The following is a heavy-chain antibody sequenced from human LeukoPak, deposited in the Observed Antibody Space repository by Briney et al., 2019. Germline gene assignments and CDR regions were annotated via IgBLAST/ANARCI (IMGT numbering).Heavy chain of an antibody. CDR2: VHTSGES. CDR3: ARENYFAGGGYGARL. Sequence: PSETLSLTCTVCGGSVSSNYWSWIRQPAGKGLEWIGRVHTSGESNYHPSLKTRVTMSADTSKNQFSLRLSSVTAADTAVYFCARENYFAGGGYGARLWVQGTLVTVSS. V-gene: IGHV4-4*07. CDR1: GGSVSSNY. J-gene: IGHJ4*02. D-gene: IGHD3-22*01.